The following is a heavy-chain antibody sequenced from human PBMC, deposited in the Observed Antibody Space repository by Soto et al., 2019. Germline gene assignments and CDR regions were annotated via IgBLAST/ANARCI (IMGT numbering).Heavy chain of an antibody. CDR1: GFTFSSYE. CDR2: ISSSGSTI. Sequence: QAGGSLRLSCAASGFTFSSYEMNWVRQAPGKGLEWVSYISSSGSTIYYADSVKGRFTISRDNAKNSLYLQMNSLRAEDTAVYYCARNMIPLADYWGQGTLVTVSS. CDR3: ARNMIPLADY. V-gene: IGHV3-48*03. J-gene: IGHJ4*02. D-gene: IGHD3-16*01.